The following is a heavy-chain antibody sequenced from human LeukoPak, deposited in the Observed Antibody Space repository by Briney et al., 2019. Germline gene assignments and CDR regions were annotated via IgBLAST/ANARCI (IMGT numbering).Heavy chain of an antibody. V-gene: IGHV1-69*13. CDR1: GGTFSSYA. J-gene: IGHJ6*02. Sequence: PVKVSCKASGGTFSSYAISWVRQAPGQGLEWMGGIIPIFSTANYAQKFQGRVTITADESTSTAYMELSSLRSEDTAVYYCARANWDGSDYYGMDVWGQGTTVTVSS. CDR2: IIPIFSTA. CDR3: ARANWDGSDYYGMDV. D-gene: IGHD3-10*01.